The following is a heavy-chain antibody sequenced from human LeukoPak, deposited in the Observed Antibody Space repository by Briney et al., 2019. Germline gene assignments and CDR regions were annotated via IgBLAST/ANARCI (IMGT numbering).Heavy chain of an antibody. V-gene: IGHV1-46*01. CDR3: ARVDSSGWYWNWFDP. Sequence: ASVKVSCKASGYTFTSYYMHWVRQAPGQGLEWMGIINPSGGSTSYAQKFQSRVTMTRDMSTSTVYMELSSLRSEDTAVYYCARVDSSGWYWNWFDPWGQGTLVTVSS. CDR1: GYTFTSYY. D-gene: IGHD6-19*01. CDR2: INPSGGST. J-gene: IGHJ5*02.